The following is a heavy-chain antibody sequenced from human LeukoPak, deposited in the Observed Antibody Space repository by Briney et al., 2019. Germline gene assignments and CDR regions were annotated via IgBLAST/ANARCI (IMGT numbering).Heavy chain of an antibody. J-gene: IGHJ3*02. CDR1: GFTFSTYA. Sequence: GRSLRLSCAASGFTFSTYAMHWVRQAPGKGLEWVAVIWYDGSNKYYGDPVKGRLTISRDNSKNTLFLQMNSLRAEDTAVYYCAREADCSGGGCYRGAFDIWGQGTMVAVSS. CDR3: AREADCSGGGCYRGAFDI. D-gene: IGHD2-15*01. V-gene: IGHV3-33*01. CDR2: IWYDGSNK.